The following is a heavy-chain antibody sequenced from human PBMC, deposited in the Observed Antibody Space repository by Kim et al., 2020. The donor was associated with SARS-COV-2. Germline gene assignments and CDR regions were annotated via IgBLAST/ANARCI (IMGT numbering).Heavy chain of an antibody. V-gene: IGHV3-53*04. J-gene: IGHJ3*02. Sequence: GGSLRLSCAASGFTVSSNYMSWVRQAPGKGLEWVSVIYSGGSTYYADSVKGRFTISRHNSKNTLYLQMNSLRAEDTAVYYCARATYYYDSSGYYYDSRAFDIWGQGTMVTVSS. CDR2: IYSGGST. CDR1: GFTVSSNY. D-gene: IGHD3-22*01. CDR3: ARATYYYDSSGYYYDSRAFDI.